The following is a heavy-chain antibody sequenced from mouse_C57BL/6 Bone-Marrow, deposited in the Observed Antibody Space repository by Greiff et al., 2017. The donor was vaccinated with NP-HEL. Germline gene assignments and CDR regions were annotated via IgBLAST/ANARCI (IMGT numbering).Heavy chain of an antibody. CDR1: GYAFSSYW. V-gene: IGHV1-80*01. J-gene: IGHJ2*01. CDR3: AIYYDYDQYYFDY. CDR2: IYPGDGDT. D-gene: IGHD2-4*01. Sequence: QVQLKQSGAELVKPGASVKISCKASGYAFSSYWMNWVKQRPGKGLEWIGQIYPGDGDTNYNGKFKGKATLTADKSSSTAYMQLSSLTSEDSAVYFCAIYYDYDQYYFDYWGQGTTLTVSS.